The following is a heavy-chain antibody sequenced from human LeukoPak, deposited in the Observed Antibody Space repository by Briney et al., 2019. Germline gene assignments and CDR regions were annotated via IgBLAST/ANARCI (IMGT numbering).Heavy chain of an antibody. Sequence: GGSLRLSCAASGIIFSNYAMHWVRQGPGKGLECISTISSDGGSTYYANSVKGRFTISRDNSKNTLYLQMGSLRAGDMAVYYCARGRQGAKTRYFDLWGRGTRVTVSS. CDR2: ISSDGGST. CDR3: ARGRQGAKTRYFDL. V-gene: IGHV3-64*01. D-gene: IGHD1-26*01. CDR1: GIIFSNYA. J-gene: IGHJ2*01.